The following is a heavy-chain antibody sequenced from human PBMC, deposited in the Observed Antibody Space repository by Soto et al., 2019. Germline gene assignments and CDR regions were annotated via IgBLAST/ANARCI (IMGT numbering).Heavy chain of an antibody. CDR3: AGGASP. CDR2: MNPNTGNT. CDR1: GYTFTSSD. Sequence: QVQLVQSGAEVKKPGASVKVSCKASGYTFTSSDINWVRQATGQGLERMGWMNPNTGNTGYAQKFQGRITLTRSTSISTAYLELSSLNSDDSAVYYCAGGASPWGQGTLVTVSS. J-gene: IGHJ5*02. V-gene: IGHV1-8*01.